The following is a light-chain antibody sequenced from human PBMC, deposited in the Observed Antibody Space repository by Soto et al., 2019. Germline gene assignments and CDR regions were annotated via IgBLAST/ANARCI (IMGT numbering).Light chain of an antibody. V-gene: IGLV2-14*03. CDR2: DVT. CDR1: SSDVGGYDH. Sequence: QSALTQPASVSGSPGQSITISCTGTSSDVGGYDHVSWYQQHPGKAPKLIIYDVTVRPSGISPRFSGSKSDNTASLAVSGLQPEDEVDYYCSSYTNKDTLLFGGGTKLTVL. J-gene: IGLJ3*02. CDR3: SSYTNKDTLL.